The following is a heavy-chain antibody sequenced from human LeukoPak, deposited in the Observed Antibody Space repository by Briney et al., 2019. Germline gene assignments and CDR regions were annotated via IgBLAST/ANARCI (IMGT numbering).Heavy chain of an antibody. V-gene: IGHV4-39*01. CDR3: ARQTGSGLFSLP. J-gene: IGHJ4*02. CDR1: GDSISSSNCY. D-gene: IGHD3-10*01. Sequence: SETLSLTCTVSGDSISSSNCYWGWIRRPPGKGLEWIGSIYFSGGTYYNASLKSRVTISVDTSKNQFSLKLSSVTAADTAVYYCARQTGSGLFSLPGGQGTLVTVSS. CDR2: IYFSGGT.